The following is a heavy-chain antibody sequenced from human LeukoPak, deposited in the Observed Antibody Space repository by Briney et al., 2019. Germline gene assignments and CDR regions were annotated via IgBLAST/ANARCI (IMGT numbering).Heavy chain of an antibody. CDR3: ARLYDFWSGYLD. J-gene: IGHJ4*02. D-gene: IGHD3-3*01. V-gene: IGHV4-39*01. CDR1: GGSISSSSYY. Sequence: SETLSLTCTVSGGSISSSSYYWGWIRQPPGTGLEWIGSIYYSGSTYYNPSLKSRVTISVDTSKNQFSLKLSSVTAADTAVYYCARLYDFWSGYLDWGQGTLVTVSS. CDR2: IYYSGST.